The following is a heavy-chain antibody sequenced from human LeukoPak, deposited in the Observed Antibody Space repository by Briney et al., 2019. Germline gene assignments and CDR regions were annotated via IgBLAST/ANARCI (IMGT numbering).Heavy chain of an antibody. J-gene: IGHJ4*02. D-gene: IGHD4-11*01. CDR3: AKVPYSNYVSSEYYFDY. CDR1: GFTFSSYA. CDR2: ISGSGGST. Sequence: GGSLRLSCAASGFTFSSYAMSWVRQAPGKGLEWVSAISGSGGSTYYGDSVKGRFTISRDNSKNTLYLQMNSLRAEDTDVYYCAKVPYSNYVSSEYYFDYWGQGTLVTVSS. V-gene: IGHV3-23*01.